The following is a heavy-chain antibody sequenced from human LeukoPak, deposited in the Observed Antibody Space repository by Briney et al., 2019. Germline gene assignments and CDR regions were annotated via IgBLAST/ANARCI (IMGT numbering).Heavy chain of an antibody. V-gene: IGHV4-34*01. D-gene: IGHD3-16*01. J-gene: IGHJ6*03. Sequence: SETLSLTCAVYGGSFRGYYWSWIRQPPGKGLVWIGEINPSGSTNHNPSLSGRVTISVDTSKNQFSLTLGSVTDADTAVYYCARGGGNYYMDVWAKGTTVTVSS. CDR2: INPSGST. CDR3: ARGGGNYYMDV. CDR1: GGSFRGYY.